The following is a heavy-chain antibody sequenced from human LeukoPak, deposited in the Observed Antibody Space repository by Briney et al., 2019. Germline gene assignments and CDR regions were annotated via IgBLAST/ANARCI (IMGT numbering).Heavy chain of an antibody. CDR1: GFIFDDYG. J-gene: IGHJ4*02. CDR3: ALKGYSSGWYDY. V-gene: IGHV3-20*01. CDR2: INWDGGSI. D-gene: IGHD6-19*01. Sequence: PGGSLRLSCVASGFIFDDYGMSWVRQAPGRGLEWVSGINWDGGSIGYADSVKGRFTISRDNAKNSLFLQMDSLRAEDTALYHCALKGYSSGWYDYWGQGTLVTVSS.